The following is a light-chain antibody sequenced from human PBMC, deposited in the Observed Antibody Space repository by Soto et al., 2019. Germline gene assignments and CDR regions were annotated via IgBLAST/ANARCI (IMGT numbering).Light chain of an antibody. Sequence: DIQMTQSPSSLSASVGDRVTITCRASQSISSYLNWYQQKPGKAPKLLLYAASSLHSGVPSRFSGSGSGTDFTLTISSLQPEDFATYYCQQSYSTPMYTFGQGTKLEIK. CDR3: QQSYSTPMYT. V-gene: IGKV1-39*01. CDR2: AAS. J-gene: IGKJ2*01. CDR1: QSISSY.